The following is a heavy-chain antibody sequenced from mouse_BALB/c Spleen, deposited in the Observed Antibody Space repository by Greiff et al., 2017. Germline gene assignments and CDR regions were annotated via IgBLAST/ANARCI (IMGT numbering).Heavy chain of an antibody. Sequence: VKLMESGAELAKPGASVKMSCKASGYTFTSYWMHWVKQRPGQGLEWIGYNNPSTGYTEYNQKFKDKATLTADKSSSTAYMQLSSLTSEDSAVYYCARGGGSSRFDYWGQGTTLTVSS. J-gene: IGHJ2*01. CDR1: GYTFTSYW. V-gene: IGHV1-7*01. CDR2: NNPSTGYT. D-gene: IGHD1-1*01. CDR3: ARGGGSSRFDY.